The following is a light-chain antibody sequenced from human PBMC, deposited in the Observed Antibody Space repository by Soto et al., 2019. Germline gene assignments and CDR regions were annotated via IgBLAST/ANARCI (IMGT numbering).Light chain of an antibody. V-gene: IGLV1-40*01. CDR1: SSNIGAGYD. J-gene: IGLJ2*01. Sequence: QSVLTQPPSVSGAPGQRVTIPCTGSSSNIGAGYDVHWYQQLPGTAPKLLIYGNSNRPSGVPDRFSGSKSGTSASLAITGLQAEDEADYYCQSYDSSLSGYVVIGGGPKLTVL. CDR3: QSYDSSLSGYVV. CDR2: GNS.